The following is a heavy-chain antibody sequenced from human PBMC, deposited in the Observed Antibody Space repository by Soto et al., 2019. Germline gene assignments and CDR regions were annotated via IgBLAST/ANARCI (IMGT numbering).Heavy chain of an antibody. CDR3: ARDGGDSSGWYGGSTGFDY. CDR2: IYYSGST. J-gene: IGHJ4*02. D-gene: IGHD6-19*01. V-gene: IGHV4-31*03. CDR1: GGSISSGGYY. Sequence: SETLSLTCTVSGGSISSGGYYWSWIRQHPGKGLEWIGYIYYSGSTYYNPSLKSRVTISVDTSKNQFSLKLSSVTAADTAVYYCARDGGDSSGWYGGSTGFDYWGQGTLVTVSS.